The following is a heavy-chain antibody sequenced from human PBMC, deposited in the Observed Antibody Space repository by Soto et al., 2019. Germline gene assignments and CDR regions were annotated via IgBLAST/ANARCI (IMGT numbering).Heavy chain of an antibody. V-gene: IGHV1-2*02. J-gene: IGHJ6*01. CDR2: INPETGAT. D-gene: IGHD3-16*01. Sequence: ASVKVSCKASGYTFTGYYVHWVREAPGQGLEWMGWINPETGATSYAQKFQGRVTLSRDTPINTAYLELSNLTFDDAAVYFCPRGRCEATSDGKDGLGRGTRVTVAS. CDR1: GYTFTGYY. CDR3: PRGRCEATSDGKDG.